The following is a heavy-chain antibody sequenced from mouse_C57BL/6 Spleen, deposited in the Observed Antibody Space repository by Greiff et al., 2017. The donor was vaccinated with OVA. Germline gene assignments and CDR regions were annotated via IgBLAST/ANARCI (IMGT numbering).Heavy chain of an antibody. CDR1: GYAFSSSW. CDR3: ARWGGSSYVGD. D-gene: IGHD1-1*01. CDR2: IYPGDGDT. Sequence: QVQLQQSGPELVKPGASVKISCKASGYAFSSSWMNWVKQRPGKGLEWIGRIYPGDGDTNYNGKFKGKATLTADKSSSTAYMQLSSLTSEDSAVYFGARWGGSSYVGDWGKGTTLTVSS. V-gene: IGHV1-82*01. J-gene: IGHJ2*01.